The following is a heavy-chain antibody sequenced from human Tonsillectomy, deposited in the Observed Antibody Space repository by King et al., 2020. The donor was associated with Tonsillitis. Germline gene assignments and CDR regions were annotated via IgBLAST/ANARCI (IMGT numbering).Heavy chain of an antibody. J-gene: IGHJ2*01. Sequence: VQLVESGGGVVQPGRSLRLSCAASGFTFSNYGMHWVRQAPGKGLERVALIAYDASYENYADSVKGRFAISRDNSKNTLYLEMNSLRVEDTAVYYCAKDGIGLSDWYLDLWGRGTLVTVSS. CDR3: AKDGIGLSDWYLDL. CDR2: IAYDASYE. CDR1: GFTFSNYG. D-gene: IGHD3-16*01. V-gene: IGHV3-30*18.